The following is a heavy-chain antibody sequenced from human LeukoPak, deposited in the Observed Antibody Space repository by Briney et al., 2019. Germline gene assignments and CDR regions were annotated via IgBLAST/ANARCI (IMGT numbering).Heavy chain of an antibody. CDR1: GFTFSSYA. CDR2: ISGSGGST. D-gene: IGHD3-22*01. Sequence: PGGSLRLSCAASGFTFSSYAMSWVRQAPGKGLEWVSAISGSGGSTYYADSVKGRFTISRDNSKNTLYLQMNSLRAEDTAVYYCARLRARYYDSSQGDYWGQGTLVTVSS. CDR3: ARLRARYYDSSQGDY. J-gene: IGHJ4*02. V-gene: IGHV3-23*01.